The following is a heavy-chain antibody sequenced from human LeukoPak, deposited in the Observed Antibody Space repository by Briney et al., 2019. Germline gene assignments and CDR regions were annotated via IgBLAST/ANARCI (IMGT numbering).Heavy chain of an antibody. D-gene: IGHD6-19*01. CDR3: TRVGRSGWYDNY. V-gene: IGHV3-49*04. CDR2: IRSKAYGGTT. Sequence: PGGSLRLSCTASGFTFGDYAMSWVRQAPGKGLEWVGFIRSKAYGGTTEYAASVKGRFTISRDDSKSIAYLQMNSLKTEDTAVYYCTRVGRSGWYDNYWGQGTLVTVSS. J-gene: IGHJ4*02. CDR1: GFTFGDYA.